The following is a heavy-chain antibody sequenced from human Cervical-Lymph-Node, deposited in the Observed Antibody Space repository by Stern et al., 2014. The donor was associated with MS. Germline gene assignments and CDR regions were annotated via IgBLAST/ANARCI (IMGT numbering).Heavy chain of an antibody. J-gene: IGHJ4*01. D-gene: IGHD2-15*01. CDR3: ARGHCSGGTCYFDS. CDR2: IYFAGTY. CDR1: GGSVGSGGYS. V-gene: IGHV4-30-2*01. Sequence: QVQLQESDSRLVKPSQTLSLTCAASGGSVGSGGYSWNWNRQPAGKGLEWIGNIYFAGTYSNDPSFQSRVTISVDRSKSQFYLNLSSLTAADTAVYYCARGHCSGGTCYFDSWGQGTLVTVSS.